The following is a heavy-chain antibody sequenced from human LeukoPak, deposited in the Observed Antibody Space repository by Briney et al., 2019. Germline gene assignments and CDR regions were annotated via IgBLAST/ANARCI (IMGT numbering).Heavy chain of an antibody. Sequence: SVKVSCKASGGTFSSYAISWVRQAPGQGLEWMGGIIPIFGTANYAQKFQGRVTITTDESTSTAYMELSSLRSEDTAVYYCARSESDRDYFVYWGQGTLVTVSS. CDR1: GGTFSSYA. CDR2: IIPIFGTA. CDR3: ARSESDRDYFVY. V-gene: IGHV1-69*05. D-gene: IGHD3-22*01. J-gene: IGHJ4*02.